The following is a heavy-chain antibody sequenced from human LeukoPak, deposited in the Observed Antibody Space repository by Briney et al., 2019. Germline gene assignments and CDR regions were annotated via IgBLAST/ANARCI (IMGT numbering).Heavy chain of an antibody. Sequence: KPSETLSLTCTVSGGSISSYYWSWIRQPPGKGLEWIGYIYYSGSTNYNPSLKSRVTISVDTSKNQFSLKLSSVTAADTAVYYCARSGYSHRFDYWGQGTLSPSPQ. CDR3: ARSGYSHRFDY. J-gene: IGHJ4*02. CDR1: GGSISSYY. CDR2: IYYSGST. V-gene: IGHV4-59*01. D-gene: IGHD5-18*01.